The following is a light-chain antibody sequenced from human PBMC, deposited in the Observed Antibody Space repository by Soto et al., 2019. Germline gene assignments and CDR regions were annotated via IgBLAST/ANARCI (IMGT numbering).Light chain of an antibody. CDR3: EQYGSSPGT. V-gene: IGKV3-20*01. Sequence: EIVLTQSPGTLSLSPGERATLSCRASQSVSSTHLAWYQQKPGQAPRLLIYSASNRATGIPDRFSGSGSGTAFTLTISSLEPEDFAVYYCEQYGSSPGTFGQGTRVESK. CDR2: SAS. CDR1: QSVSSTH. J-gene: IGKJ1*01.